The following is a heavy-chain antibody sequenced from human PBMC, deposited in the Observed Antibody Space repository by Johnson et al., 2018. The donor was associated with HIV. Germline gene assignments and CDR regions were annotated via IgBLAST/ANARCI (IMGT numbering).Heavy chain of an antibody. J-gene: IGHJ3*02. D-gene: IGHD3-22*01. CDR2: ISYDGSNK. Sequence: QVQLVESGGGVVQPGRSLRLSCAASGFTFSSYGMHWVRQAPGKGLEWVAVISYDGSNKYYADSVKGRFTISRDDSKNTLYLQMNSLKTEDTAVYYCTTPYYDSSLISRGYVAFDIWGQGTMVTVSS. CDR3: TTPYYDSSLISRGYVAFDI. V-gene: IGHV3-30*03. CDR1: GFTFSSYG.